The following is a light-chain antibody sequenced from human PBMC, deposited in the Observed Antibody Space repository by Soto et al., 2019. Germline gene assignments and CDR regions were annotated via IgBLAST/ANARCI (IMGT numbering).Light chain of an antibody. CDR3: QQYGGSPIT. V-gene: IGKV3-20*01. J-gene: IGKJ5*01. Sequence: EIVLTQSPGTLSLSPGERATLSCRASQSVSSSFVAWFQQKPGQAPRLLIYGTSSRATGTPDRFSGSGSGTDFTLTINRLEPEDFAVYYCQQYGGSPITFGLGTRLEIK. CDR2: GTS. CDR1: QSVSSSF.